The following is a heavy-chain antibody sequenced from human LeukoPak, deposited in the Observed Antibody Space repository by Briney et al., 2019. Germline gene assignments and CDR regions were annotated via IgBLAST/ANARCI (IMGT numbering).Heavy chain of an antibody. CDR3: ASHPNWFDP. J-gene: IGHJ5*02. Sequence: GASVKVSCKASGYTFTNYTMNWVRLAPGQGLEWMGWIDTNTGNPTYAQGFTGRFVFSLDTSVTTTYLQISSLKAEDTAVYYCASHPNWFDPWGQGTLVTVSS. V-gene: IGHV7-4-1*02. CDR1: GYTFTNYT. CDR2: IDTNTGNP.